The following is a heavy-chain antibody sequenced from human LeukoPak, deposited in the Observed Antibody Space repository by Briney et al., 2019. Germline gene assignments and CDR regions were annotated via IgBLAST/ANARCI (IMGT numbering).Heavy chain of an antibody. J-gene: IGHJ6*03. CDR3: ARGPPIIAAAGIDPDYYYYYMDV. CDR1: GGTFSSYA. D-gene: IGHD6-13*01. CDR2: INPNSGGT. Sequence: ASVKVSCKASGGTFSSYAISWVRQAPGQGLEWMGWINPNSGGTNYAQKFQGRVTMTRDTSISTAYMELSRLRSDDTAVYYCARGPPIIAAAGIDPDYYYYYMDVWGKGTTVTVSS. V-gene: IGHV1-2*02.